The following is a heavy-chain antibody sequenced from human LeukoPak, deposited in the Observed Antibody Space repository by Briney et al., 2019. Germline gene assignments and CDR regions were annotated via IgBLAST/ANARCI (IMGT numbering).Heavy chain of an antibody. Sequence: PSETLSLTCAVYGGSFSGYYWNWIRQPPGKGLEWIGEINHRGSTNYNPSLESRVTISVGTSKNQFSLKLSSVTAADTAVYYCARERGYSSGKQRGQERDLRYWGQGTLVTVSS. CDR2: INHRGST. D-gene: IGHD5-18*01. J-gene: IGHJ4*02. CDR1: GGSFSGYY. V-gene: IGHV4-34*01. CDR3: ARERGYSSGKQRGQERDLRY.